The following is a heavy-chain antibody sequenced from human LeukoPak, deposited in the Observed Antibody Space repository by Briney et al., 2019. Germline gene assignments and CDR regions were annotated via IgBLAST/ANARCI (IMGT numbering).Heavy chain of an antibody. V-gene: IGHV4-59*12. D-gene: IGHD4-11*01. CDR3: ARGATTVTPNDY. Sequence: PSETLPLTCTVSGGSISSYYWSWIRQPPGKGLEWIGYIYYSGSTNYNPSLKSRVTISVDTSKNQFSLKLTSVTAADTAVYYCARGATTVTPNDYWGQGTLVTVSS. CDR1: GGSISSYY. CDR2: IYYSGST. J-gene: IGHJ4*02.